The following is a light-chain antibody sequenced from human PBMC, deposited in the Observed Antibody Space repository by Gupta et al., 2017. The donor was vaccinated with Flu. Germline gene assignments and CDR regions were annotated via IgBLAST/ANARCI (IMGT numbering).Light chain of an antibody. CDR3: QAYDSGTEV. CDR2: QDV. J-gene: IGLJ3*02. V-gene: IGLV3-1*01. Sequence: TCCGDNVGEKYCCWYQQRARQSAVLVNYQDVNRPSGIPDRFSGSNSGTTATLTISGTQTLDESAYFCQAYDSGTEVFGGGTTLTVL. CDR1: NVGEKY.